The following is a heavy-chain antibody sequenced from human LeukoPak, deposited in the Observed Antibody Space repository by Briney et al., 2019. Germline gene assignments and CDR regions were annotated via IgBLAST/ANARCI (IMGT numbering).Heavy chain of an antibody. V-gene: IGHV3-21*01. Sequence: GGSLRLSCAASGFAFSGYSMNWVRQAPGKGLEWVSSISRSSSYIYYADSVKGRFTISRDDAKSSLYLQMNSLRAEDTAIYYCARAGPYSSSWTYYFDYWGQGTLVSVSS. CDR3: ARAGPYSSSWTYYFDY. J-gene: IGHJ4*02. D-gene: IGHD6-13*01. CDR1: GFAFSGYS. CDR2: ISRSSSYI.